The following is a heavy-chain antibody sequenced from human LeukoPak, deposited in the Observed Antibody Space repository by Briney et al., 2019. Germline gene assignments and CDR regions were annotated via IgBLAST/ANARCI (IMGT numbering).Heavy chain of an antibody. V-gene: IGHV3-23*01. Sequence: GGSLRLSCAASGFTFSSYAMSWVRQAPGKGLEWVSAISGSGGSTYYADSVKGRFTISRDNSKNTLYLQMNSLRSDDTAVYYCARGPIVVVPAAEGQFDYWGQGTLVTVSS. CDR2: ISGSGGST. CDR3: ARGPIVVVPAAEGQFDY. D-gene: IGHD2-2*01. CDR1: GFTFSSYA. J-gene: IGHJ4*02.